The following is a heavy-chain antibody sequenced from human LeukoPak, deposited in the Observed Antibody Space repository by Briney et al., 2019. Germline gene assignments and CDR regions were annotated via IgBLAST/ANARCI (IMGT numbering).Heavy chain of an antibody. CDR1: GFTYRNYW. Sequence: GGCLRLSCVGSGFTYRNYWMHSVRQARGKGPVWVSRIIPDGTTTNYSDSGKGRLPISTDNDKNLRYLQMNGLRADGTAVHYCAKDLSWNTAERRGQGTLVTVSS. V-gene: IGHV3-74*01. CDR3: AKDLSWNTAER. J-gene: IGHJ4*02. CDR2: IIPDGTTT. D-gene: IGHD1/OR15-1a*01.